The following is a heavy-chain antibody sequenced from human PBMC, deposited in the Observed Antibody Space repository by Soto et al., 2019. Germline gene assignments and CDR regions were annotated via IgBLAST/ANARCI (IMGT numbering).Heavy chain of an antibody. D-gene: IGHD5-12*01. CDR2: ISYDGSNK. CDR1: GFTFSSYG. J-gene: IGHJ4*02. V-gene: IGHV3-30*18. CDR3: AKDLRPDNYFDY. Sequence: GGSLRLSCAASGFTFSSYGMHWVRQAPGKGLEWVAVISYDGSNKYYADSVKGRFTISRDNSKNTLYLQMNSLRAEDTAVYYCAKDLRPDNYFDYWGQGTLVTVSS.